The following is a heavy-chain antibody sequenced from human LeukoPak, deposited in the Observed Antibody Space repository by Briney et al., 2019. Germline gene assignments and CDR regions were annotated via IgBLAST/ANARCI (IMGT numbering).Heavy chain of an antibody. D-gene: IGHD2-21*02. CDR2: IYHSGST. CDR3: ASLFPYCGGDCYSWADY. CDR1: GGSISSGGYS. V-gene: IGHV4-30-2*01. Sequence: SETLSLTCAVSGGSISSGGYSWSWIRQPPGKSLEWIGYIYHSGSTYYNPSLKSRVTISVDRSKNQFSLKLSSVTAADTAVYYCASLFPYCGGDCYSWADYWGQGTLVTVSS. J-gene: IGHJ4*02.